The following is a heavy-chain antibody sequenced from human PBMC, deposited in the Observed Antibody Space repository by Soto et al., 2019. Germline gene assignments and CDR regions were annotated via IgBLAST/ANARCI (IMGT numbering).Heavy chain of an antibody. J-gene: IGHJ4*02. CDR2: IWYDGSNK. D-gene: IGHD3-22*01. CDR1: GFTFSSYG. Sequence: PGGSLRLSCAASGFTFSSYGMHWVRQAPGKGLEWVAVIWYDGSNKYYADSVKGRFTISRDNSKNTLYLQMNSLRAEDTAVYYSARSWYTYYYDSSGYLWGQGTLVTVSS. V-gene: IGHV3-33*01. CDR3: ARSWYTYYYDSSGYL.